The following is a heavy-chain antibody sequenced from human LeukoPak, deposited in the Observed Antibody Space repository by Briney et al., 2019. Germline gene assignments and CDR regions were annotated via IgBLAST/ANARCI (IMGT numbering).Heavy chain of an antibody. J-gene: IGHJ6*02. D-gene: IGHD2-2*01. CDR2: IYYSGST. V-gene: IGHV4-61*08. Sequence: PSETLSLTCTVSGGSISSGGYYWRWIRQHPGKGLEWIVYIYYSGSTNYNPSLKSRVTISVDTSKNQFSLKLSSVTAADTAVYYCARGGNGGSSTSSYYYYYGMDVWGQGTTVTVSS. CDR3: ARGGNGGSSTSSYYYYYGMDV. CDR1: GGSISSGGYY.